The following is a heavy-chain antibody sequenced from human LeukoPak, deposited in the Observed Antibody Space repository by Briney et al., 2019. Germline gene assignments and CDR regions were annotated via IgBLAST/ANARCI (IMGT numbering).Heavy chain of an antibody. J-gene: IGHJ6*02. CDR1: GFTVSSNY. V-gene: IGHV3-53*01. CDR2: IYSGGST. Sequence: QTGGSLRLSCAASGFTVSSNYMSWVRQAPGKGLQWVSVIYSGGSTTYADSVRGQFTISRDTSKNTVFLQMNSLRAEDTAVYYCARGHYEFSQGMVVWGRGTTVTVSS. D-gene: IGHD3-3*01. CDR3: ARGHYEFSQGMVV.